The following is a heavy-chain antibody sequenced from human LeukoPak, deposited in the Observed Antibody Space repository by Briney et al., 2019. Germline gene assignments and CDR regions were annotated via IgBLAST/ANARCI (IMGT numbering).Heavy chain of an antibody. D-gene: IGHD3-22*01. Sequence: GGSLRLSCAASGFTFSSYSMNWVRQAPGKGLEWVSYISSSSSTIYNADSVKGRFTISRDNAKNSLYLQMNSLRAEDTAVYYCARDYYDKDNDYWGQGTLVTVSS. CDR2: ISSSSSTI. J-gene: IGHJ4*02. V-gene: IGHV3-48*01. CDR1: GFTFSSYS. CDR3: ARDYYDKDNDY.